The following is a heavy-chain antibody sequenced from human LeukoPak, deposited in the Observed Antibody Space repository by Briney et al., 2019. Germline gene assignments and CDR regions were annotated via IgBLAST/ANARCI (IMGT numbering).Heavy chain of an antibody. CDR1: GFTFSSYA. D-gene: IGHD3-3*01. V-gene: IGHV3-23*01. Sequence: PGGSLRLSCAASGFTFSSYAMSWVRQAPGKGLEWVSAISGSGGSTYYADSVKGRFTNSRDNSKNTLYLQMNSLRAEDTAVYYCAKDQGSYYDFWSGYPIGFDYWGQGTLVTVSS. J-gene: IGHJ4*02. CDR2: ISGSGGST. CDR3: AKDQGSYYDFWSGYPIGFDY.